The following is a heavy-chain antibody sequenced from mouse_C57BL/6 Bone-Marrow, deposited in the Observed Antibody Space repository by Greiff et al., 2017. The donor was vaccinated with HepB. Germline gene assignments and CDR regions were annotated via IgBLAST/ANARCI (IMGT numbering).Heavy chain of an antibody. J-gene: IGHJ1*03. Sequence: EVNVVESGGGLVQPGGSLSLSCAASGFTFTDYYMSWVRQPPGKALEWLGFIRNKANGYTTEYSASVKGRFTISRDNSQSILYLQMNALRAEDSATYYCARSSYYSNYDWYFDVWGTGTTVTVSS. V-gene: IGHV7-3*01. D-gene: IGHD2-5*01. CDR1: GFTFTDYY. CDR3: ARSSYYSNYDWYFDV. CDR2: IRNKANGYTT.